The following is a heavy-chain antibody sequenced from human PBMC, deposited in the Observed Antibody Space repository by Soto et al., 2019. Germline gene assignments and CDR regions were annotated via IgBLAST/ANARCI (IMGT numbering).Heavy chain of an antibody. D-gene: IGHD2-2*02. CDR1: GGTFSSYA. J-gene: IGHJ6*02. CDR3: ARGRPGYCISTSCYTRGYYGMDV. CDR2: IIPIFGTA. Sequence: QVQLVQSGAEVKKPGSSVKVSCKASGGTFSSYAISWVRQAPGQGLEWMGGIIPIFGTANYAQKFQGRVTITADESTSTAYMELSRLRAEDTAVYYCARGRPGYCISTSCYTRGYYGMDVWGQGTTVTVSS. V-gene: IGHV1-69*12.